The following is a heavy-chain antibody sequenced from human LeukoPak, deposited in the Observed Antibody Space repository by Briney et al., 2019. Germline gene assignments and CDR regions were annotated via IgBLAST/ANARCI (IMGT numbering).Heavy chain of an antibody. CDR1: GFTFNIYW. Sequence: GGSLRLSCAAPGFTFNIYWMHWVRRAPGKGLVWVSVINTDGSDTNNADSVNGRFTISRDNAKNTLYLQMNSLRAEDTAVYYCVRGSSGWKGVDYWGQGTLVNVSS. V-gene: IGHV3-74*01. J-gene: IGHJ4*02. D-gene: IGHD6-25*01. CDR2: INTDGSDT. CDR3: VRGSSGWKGVDY.